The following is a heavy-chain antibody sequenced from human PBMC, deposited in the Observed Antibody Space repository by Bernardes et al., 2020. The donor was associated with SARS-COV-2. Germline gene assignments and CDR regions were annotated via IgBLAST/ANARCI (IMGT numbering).Heavy chain of an antibody. CDR2: INPDGTET. V-gene: IGHV3-7*01. Sequence: GGSLRLSCTTSGFTFRSYTLSWVRQAPGKGLEWVANINPDGTETSYVDSVKGRFTVFRDNARKSLHLQMNSLRVDDTAVYYCTRDKIDVGKIFGGVISRNPQRHSHGTDGWGQGTTVSV. D-gene: IGHD3-3*01. J-gene: IGHJ6*02. CDR3: TRDKIDVGKIFGGVISRNPQRHSHGTDG. CDR1: GFTFRSYT.